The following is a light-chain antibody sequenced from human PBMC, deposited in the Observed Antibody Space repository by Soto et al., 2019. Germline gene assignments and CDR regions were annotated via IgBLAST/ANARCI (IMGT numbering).Light chain of an antibody. CDR2: DVS. J-gene: IGLJ3*02. Sequence: QSALTQPVSVSGSPGQSITIACTGTSSDVGGYNHVSWYQVHPGKAPRLVIYDVSIRPPAVSDRFSGSTSGNTASLTISGLQAEDEADYYCSSYTATRTVVFGGGTKLTVL. CDR3: SSYTATRTVV. CDR1: SSDVGGYNH. V-gene: IGLV2-14*03.